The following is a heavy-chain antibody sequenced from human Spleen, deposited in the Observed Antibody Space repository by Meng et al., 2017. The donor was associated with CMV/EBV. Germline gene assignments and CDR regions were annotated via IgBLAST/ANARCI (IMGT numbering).Heavy chain of an antibody. CDR2: IIPMFGTA. V-gene: IGHV1-69*05. J-gene: IGHJ4*02. Sequence: SVKVSCKASGGTFSSYAVSWVRQAPGQGLEWMGGIIPMFGTANYAQRFQGRVTITTDESTSTAYMEVSSLKSEDTAVYYCARGGDYGDFHDPFDYWGQGTLVTVSS. CDR1: GGTFSSYA. D-gene: IGHD4-17*01. CDR3: ARGGDYGDFHDPFDY.